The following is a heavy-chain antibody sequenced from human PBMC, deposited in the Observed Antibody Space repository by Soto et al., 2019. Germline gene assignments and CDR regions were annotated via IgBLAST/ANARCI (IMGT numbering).Heavy chain of an antibody. CDR1: GYSFKDHY. CDR3: ARISCKGGSCYFDFDH. CDR2: INPSGEHT. Sequence: ASVKVSCKASGYSFKDHYMHWVRQAPGRGLEWVGIINPSGEHTNYAQQFRGRVAMTRDTSTSTAYMELRSLRSEDTAVYFCARISCKGGSCYFDFDHWGQGTLVTSPQ. J-gene: IGHJ4*02. D-gene: IGHD2-15*01. V-gene: IGHV1-46*02.